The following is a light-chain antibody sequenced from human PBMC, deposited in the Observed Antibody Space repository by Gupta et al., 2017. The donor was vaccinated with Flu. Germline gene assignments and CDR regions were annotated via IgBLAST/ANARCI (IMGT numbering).Light chain of an antibody. CDR3: QKYNSAPRT. J-gene: IGKJ1*01. Sequence: GDRVTITCRASQGISNYLAWYQQKPGKVPKLLIYAASTLQSGVPSRFSGSGSGTDFTLTISSLQPEDVATYYCQKYNSAPRTFGQGTKVEIK. CDR2: AAS. CDR1: QGISNY. V-gene: IGKV1-27*01.